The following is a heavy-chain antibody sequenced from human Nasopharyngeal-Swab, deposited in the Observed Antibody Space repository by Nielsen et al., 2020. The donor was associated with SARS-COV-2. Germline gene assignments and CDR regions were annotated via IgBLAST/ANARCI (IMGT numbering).Heavy chain of an antibody. V-gene: IGHV4-34*01. CDR1: GGSFSGYY. CDR3: VRGCSYSIGSYYYYYMDV. CDR2: INHSGST. J-gene: IGHJ6*03. D-gene: IGHD2-15*01. Sequence: SETLSLTCAVYGGSFSGYYWSWIRQPPGKGLEWIGEINHSGSTNYNPSLKSRVTISVDTSKNQFSLKLSSVTAADTAVYYCVRGCSYSIGSYYYYYMDVWGKGTTVTVSS.